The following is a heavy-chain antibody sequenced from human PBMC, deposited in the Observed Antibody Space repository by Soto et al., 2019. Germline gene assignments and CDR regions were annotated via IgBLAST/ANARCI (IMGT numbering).Heavy chain of an antibody. Sequence: EAQILESGGDLVRPGGSLRLSCSVSGFSFSDYAMNWVRQAPGKGLEWVSDVSGRGDGIFYADSVKGRFSISRDNSKNTVYLQMNNLRVEDTAVYYCAKDVVEVLPYYGMAVWGRGTTVRVSS. CDR2: VSGRGDGI. J-gene: IGHJ6*02. V-gene: IGHV3-23*01. D-gene: IGHD2-21*01. CDR1: GFSFSDYA. CDR3: AKDVVEVLPYYGMAV.